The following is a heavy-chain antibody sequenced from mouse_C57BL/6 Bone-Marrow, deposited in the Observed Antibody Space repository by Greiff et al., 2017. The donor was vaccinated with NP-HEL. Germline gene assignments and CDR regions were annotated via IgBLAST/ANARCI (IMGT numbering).Heavy chain of an antibody. CDR3: APFTEEDY. Sequence: QVQLQQSGPELVKPGASVKISCKASGYAFSSSWMNWVKQRPGKGLEWIGRIYPGDGDTNYNGKFKGKATLTADKSSSTAYMQLSSLTSEDSAVYFCAPFTEEDYWGQGTTLTVSS. CDR1: GYAFSSSW. V-gene: IGHV1-82*01. CDR2: IYPGDGDT. D-gene: IGHD1-1*01. J-gene: IGHJ2*01.